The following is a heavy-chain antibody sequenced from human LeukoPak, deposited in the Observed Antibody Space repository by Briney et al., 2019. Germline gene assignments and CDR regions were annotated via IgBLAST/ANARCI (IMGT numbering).Heavy chain of an antibody. J-gene: IGHJ4*02. D-gene: IGHD6-13*01. Sequence: SVKVSCKASGGTFSSYAISWVRQAPGQGLEWMGGIIPIFGTANYAQKFQSRVTITTDESTSTAYMELSSLRSEDTAVYYCARDLIAAAGTDYWGQGTLVTVSS. CDR3: ARDLIAAAGTDY. CDR1: GGTFSSYA. CDR2: IIPIFGTA. V-gene: IGHV1-69*05.